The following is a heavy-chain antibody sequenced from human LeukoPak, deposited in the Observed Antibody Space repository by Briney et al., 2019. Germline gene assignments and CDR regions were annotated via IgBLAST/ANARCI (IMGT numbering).Heavy chain of an antibody. CDR2: IYYSGST. CDR1: GGSISSSSYY. Sequence: PSGTLSLTCTVSGGSISSSSYYWGWIRQPPGKGLEWIGSIYYSGSTYYNPSLKSRVTISVDTSKNQFSLKLSSVTAADTAVYYCARDQGRYSGYAADYWGQGTLVTVSS. J-gene: IGHJ4*02. CDR3: ARDQGRYSGYAADY. D-gene: IGHD5-12*01. V-gene: IGHV4-39*07.